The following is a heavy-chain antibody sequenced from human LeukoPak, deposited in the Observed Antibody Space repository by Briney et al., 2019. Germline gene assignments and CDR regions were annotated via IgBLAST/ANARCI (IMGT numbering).Heavy chain of an antibody. CDR2: ISGSGGST. J-gene: IGHJ3*02. CDR3: AKVGVEERGIARDVGAFDI. Sequence: GGSLRLSCAAAGFTFSSYAMSWVRQAPGKGLGWVSAISGSGGSTYYADSVKGLFTISRDNSKNTLYLQMNSLRAEDTAVYYCAKVGVEERGIARDVGAFDIWGQGTMVTASS. D-gene: IGHD6-13*01. CDR1: GFTFSSYA. V-gene: IGHV3-23*01.